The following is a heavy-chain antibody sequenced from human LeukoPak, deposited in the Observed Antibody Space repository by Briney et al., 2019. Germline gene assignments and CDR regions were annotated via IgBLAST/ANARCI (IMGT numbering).Heavy chain of an antibody. D-gene: IGHD6-19*01. Sequence: SETLSPTCTVSGGTISSYYWSWIRQPAGKGLEWIGRIYTSGSTNYNPSLKSRVTMSVDTSKSQFSLKLSSVTAADTAVYYCARDLQYSSGWYDYWGQGTLVTVSS. CDR3: ARDLQYSSGWYDY. CDR1: GGTISSYY. V-gene: IGHV4-4*07. J-gene: IGHJ4*02. CDR2: IYTSGST.